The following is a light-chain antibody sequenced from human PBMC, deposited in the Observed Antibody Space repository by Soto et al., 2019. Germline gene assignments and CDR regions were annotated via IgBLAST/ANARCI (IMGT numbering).Light chain of an antibody. CDR1: SSDVGSFQV. V-gene: IGLV2-23*01. CDR3: CSYAGSSTWV. CDR2: EDT. J-gene: IGLJ3*02. Sequence: QSALTRPASVSGSPGQSITISCSATSSDVGSFQVVSWYQHHPGKAPKVMIYEDTKRPSGISNRFSGSKSGNTAPLTISGLQAEDEAYYYCCSYAGSSTWVFGGGTKVTVL.